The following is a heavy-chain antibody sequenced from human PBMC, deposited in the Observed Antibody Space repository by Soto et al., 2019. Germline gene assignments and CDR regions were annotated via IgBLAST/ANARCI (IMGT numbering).Heavy chain of an antibody. CDR2: IIPIPGTA. Sequence: QVQLVQSGAEVKQPGSSVKVSCKASGGTFGSYAISWVRQAPGQGLEWMGGIIPIPGTANYAQKFQGRVTIAADESTSTAYMELSSLRSEDMAVYYCARSQGSSTSLEIYYYYYYGMDVWGQGTTVTVSS. V-gene: IGHV1-69*01. CDR3: ARSQGSSTSLEIYYYYYYGMDV. J-gene: IGHJ6*02. D-gene: IGHD2-2*01. CDR1: GGTFGSYA.